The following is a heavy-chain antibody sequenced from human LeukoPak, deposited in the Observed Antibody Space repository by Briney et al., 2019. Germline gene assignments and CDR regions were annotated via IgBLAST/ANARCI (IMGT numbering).Heavy chain of an antibody. D-gene: IGHD2-2*02. CDR3: AKARPAAIRGYYFDY. CDR1: GFTFSGYA. Sequence: GGSLRLSCAASGFTFSGYAMSWVRQAPGKGLEWVSAISGSGGSTYYADSVKGRFTISRDNSKNTLYLQMNSLRAEDTAVYYCAKARPAAIRGYYFDYWGQGTLVTVSS. CDR2: ISGSGGST. J-gene: IGHJ4*02. V-gene: IGHV3-23*01.